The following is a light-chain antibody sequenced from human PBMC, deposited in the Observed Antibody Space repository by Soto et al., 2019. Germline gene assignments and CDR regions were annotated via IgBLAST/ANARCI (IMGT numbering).Light chain of an antibody. CDR1: QSVDSRY. CDR3: QHYGASTPKCT. V-gene: IGKV3-20*01. J-gene: IGKJ2*02. CDR2: GAS. Sequence: EIVLTQSPATLSLSPGERATLSCRASQSVDSRYFAWFQQKPGQAPRLLIYGASNRATGVPDRFSGSGSGTDFTLTLSRLEPEDFVVYYCQHYGASTPKCTFGQGTKLEIK.